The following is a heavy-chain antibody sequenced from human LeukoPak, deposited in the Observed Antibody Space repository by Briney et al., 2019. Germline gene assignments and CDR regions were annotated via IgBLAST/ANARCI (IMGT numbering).Heavy chain of an antibody. CDR3: ARDQRALLSFDF. J-gene: IGHJ4*02. CDR1: GYTFTAYY. V-gene: IGHV1-2*02. Sequence: GPSVKASSKVSGYTFTAYYMQWLRQAPEQGHEWLGGINPKLGARSGGTNYADQFQGRVTMTWDTSISTAYMELRSLRSDDTAVYYCARDQRALLSFDFWGQGTLVTVSS. D-gene: IGHD1-26*01. CDR2: INPKLGARSGGT.